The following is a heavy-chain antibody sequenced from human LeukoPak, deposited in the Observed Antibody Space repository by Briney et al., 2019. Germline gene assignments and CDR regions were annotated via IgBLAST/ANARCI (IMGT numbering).Heavy chain of an antibody. D-gene: IGHD1-26*01. Sequence: GGSLRLSCAVSEFTFSIYGMNWVRQAPGKGLEWVSYISAGSGTISYADSVKGRFTISRDNAQNSLYLQMNSLRAEDTAVYYCARRKDSGSQSHDYWGQGTLVTVSP. CDR3: ARRKDSGSQSHDY. CDR2: ISAGSGTI. V-gene: IGHV3-48*01. CDR1: EFTFSIYG. J-gene: IGHJ4*02.